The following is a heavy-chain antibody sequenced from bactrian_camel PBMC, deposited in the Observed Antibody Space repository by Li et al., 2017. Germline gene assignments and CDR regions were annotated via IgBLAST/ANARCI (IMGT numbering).Heavy chain of an antibody. D-gene: IGHD6*01. Sequence: HVQLVESGGGSVQAGGSLRLSCAASGYTYNRNCMAWFRQSPGKEREGVAAIDSDGSITYADSVKGRFTIAKDNAKNVWYLQMSSLNPEDTAMYYCAAERGTYSSSLCIRRLRHVGRTAQGTQVTVS. V-gene: IGHV3S53*01. CDR1: GYTYNRNC. CDR2: IDSDGSI. J-gene: IGHJ4*01.